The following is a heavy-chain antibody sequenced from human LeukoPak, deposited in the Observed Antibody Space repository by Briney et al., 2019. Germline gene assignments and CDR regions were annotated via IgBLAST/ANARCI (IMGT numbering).Heavy chain of an antibody. J-gene: IGHJ4*02. CDR3: ARGAGYGSPYYFDY. CDR1: GDSIGSYY. Sequence: SETLSLTCTVSGDSIGSYYWSWIRQPPGKGLEWIGYIYFSGTTYYNPSLKSRVTISLDTSKNQFSLKLSSVTAADTAVYYCARGAGYGSPYYFDYWGQGTLVTVSS. CDR2: IYFSGTT. V-gene: IGHV4-59*01. D-gene: IGHD3-10*01.